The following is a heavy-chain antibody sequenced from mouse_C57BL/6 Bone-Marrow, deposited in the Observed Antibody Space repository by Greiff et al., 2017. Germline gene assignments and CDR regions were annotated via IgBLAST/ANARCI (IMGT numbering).Heavy chain of an antibody. V-gene: IGHV2-2*01. J-gene: IGHJ4*01. CDR3: ATYYYGRSYDAMDY. Sequence: VQRLQSGPGLVQPSPSLSISCTVSGFSFTSYGVHWVRQSPGKGLEWLGVIWSGGSTDFNAAFISRMSISQDNSKSQVFFKMNSLQAEDTAIYDCATYYYGRSYDAMDYWGQGTAVTGSS. D-gene: IGHD1-1*01. CDR1: GFSFTSYG. CDR2: IWSGGST.